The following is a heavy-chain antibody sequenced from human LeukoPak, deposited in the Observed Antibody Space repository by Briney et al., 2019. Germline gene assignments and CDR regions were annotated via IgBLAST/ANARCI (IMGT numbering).Heavy chain of an antibody. CDR3: AREVLSGGNLFDY. Sequence: PSETLSLTCTVSGGSISGYYWSWIRQPPGKGLEWIGYIYYSGSTNYNPSLKSRVTISVDTSKNQFSLKLSSVTAADTAVYYCAREVLSGGNLFDYWGQGTLVTVSS. V-gene: IGHV4-59*01. D-gene: IGHD4-23*01. CDR2: IYYSGST. J-gene: IGHJ4*02. CDR1: GGSISGYY.